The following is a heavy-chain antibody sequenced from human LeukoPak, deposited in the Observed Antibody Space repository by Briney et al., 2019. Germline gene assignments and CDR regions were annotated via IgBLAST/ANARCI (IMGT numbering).Heavy chain of an antibody. D-gene: IGHD3-10*01. Sequence: GESLKISCKGSGYSFTSYWIGWVRQMPGKGLEWMGIIYPDDSDTRYSPSFQGQVTISADKSISTAYLQWSSLKASDTAMYYCASSTWDYYGSGSYYVDYWGQGTLVTVSS. CDR3: ASSTWDYYGSGSYYVDY. J-gene: IGHJ4*02. CDR1: GYSFTSYW. CDR2: IYPDDSDT. V-gene: IGHV5-51*01.